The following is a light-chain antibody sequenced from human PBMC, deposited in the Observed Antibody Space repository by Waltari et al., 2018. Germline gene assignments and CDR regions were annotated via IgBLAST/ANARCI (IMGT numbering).Light chain of an antibody. CDR1: QTISDY. CDR2: AAS. Sequence: DIQMTQSPSSLSASVGDRVTITCRASQTISDYLNWYQKRPGRAPKLLIYAASILQSGVPSRFSGRRSGTDFTLIITSLQPEDSATYYCQQSHSPPYTFGQGTKLEI. J-gene: IGKJ2*01. V-gene: IGKV1-39*01. CDR3: QQSHSPPYT.